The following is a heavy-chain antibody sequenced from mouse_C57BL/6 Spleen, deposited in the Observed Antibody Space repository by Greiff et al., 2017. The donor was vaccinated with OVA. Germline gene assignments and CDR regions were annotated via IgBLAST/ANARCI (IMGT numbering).Heavy chain of an antibody. CDR3: ARAWTVFMDY. D-gene: IGHD3-3*01. CDR1: GYAFTNYL. J-gene: IGHJ4*01. CDR2: INPGSGGT. V-gene: IGHV1-54*01. Sequence: QVQLKQSGAELVRPGTSVKVSCKASGYAFTNYLIEWVKQRPGQGLEWIGVINPGSGGTNYNEKFKGKATLTANKSSSTAYMQLSSLTSEDSAVYFYARAWTVFMDYWGQGTSVTVSS.